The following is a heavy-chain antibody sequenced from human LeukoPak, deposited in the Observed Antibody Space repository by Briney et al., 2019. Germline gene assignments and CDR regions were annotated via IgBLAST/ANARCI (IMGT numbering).Heavy chain of an antibody. Sequence: SQTLSLTFAISGDSVSSNSAAWNWLRQSPSRGLEWLGSTYYRSKWYNDYAVSVKSRITINPDTSKNQFSLQLNSVTPEDTAVYYCARVGSGWYDNWFDPWGQGTLVTVSS. CDR2: TYYRSKWYN. CDR3: ARVGSGWYDNWFDP. CDR1: GDSVSSNSAA. D-gene: IGHD6-19*01. J-gene: IGHJ5*02. V-gene: IGHV6-1*01.